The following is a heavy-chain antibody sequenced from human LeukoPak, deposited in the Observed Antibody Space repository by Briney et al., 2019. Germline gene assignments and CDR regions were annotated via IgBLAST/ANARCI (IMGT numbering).Heavy chain of an antibody. J-gene: IGHJ3*01. CDR1: GFTFSSYG. V-gene: IGHV3-33*06. D-gene: IGHD5-24*01. Sequence: GGSLRLSCAASGFTFSSYGMHWVRQAPGKGLEWVAVIWYDGTNIYYADSVKGRFTISRDNPKNTLSLQMNSLRVEDTAMYFCAKDIQLSTWGLGTMVTVSS. CDR2: IWYDGTNI. CDR3: AKDIQLST.